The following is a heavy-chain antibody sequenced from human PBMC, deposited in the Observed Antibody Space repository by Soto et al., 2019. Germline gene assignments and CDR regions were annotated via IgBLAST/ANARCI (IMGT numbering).Heavy chain of an antibody. D-gene: IGHD3-10*01. CDR2: ISGSGGGA. J-gene: IGHJ3*02. CDR1: GFTFNNYA. CDR3: AKSRGSGTYYNPFDAVDI. Sequence: EVQLLESGGGLVQPGGSLRLSCAASGFTFNNYALSWVRQAPGKGLEWVSGISGSGGGAYNADRVKGRFTISRDNSKNTLYLQMNSLRAEDTAVYYCAKSRGSGTYYNPFDAVDIWGQWTKVTVSS. V-gene: IGHV3-23*01.